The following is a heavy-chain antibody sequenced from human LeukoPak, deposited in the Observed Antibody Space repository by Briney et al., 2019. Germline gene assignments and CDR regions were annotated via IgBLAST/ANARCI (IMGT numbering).Heavy chain of an antibody. V-gene: IGHV3-23*01. CDR2: ISGSGGST. Sequence: PGGSLRLSCAASGFTFSSYAMSWVRQAPGKGLQWVSAISGSGGSTYYADSVKGRFTISRDNSKNTLYLQMNSLRAEDTAVYYCAKAPRWLVGKFDYWGQGTLVTVSS. D-gene: IGHD6-19*01. CDR1: GFTFSSYA. CDR3: AKAPRWLVGKFDY. J-gene: IGHJ4*02.